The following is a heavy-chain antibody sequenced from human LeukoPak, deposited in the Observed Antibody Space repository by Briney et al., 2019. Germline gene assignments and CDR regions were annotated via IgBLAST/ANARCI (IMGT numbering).Heavy chain of an antibody. CDR1: GGFITSSSYY. Sequence: SETLSLTCTVSGGFITSSSYYWGWIRQPPGKGLEWIGSIYYSGSTYYNPSLKSRVTISVDTSKNQFSLKLSSVTAADTAVYYCARQSGTAKIPDYWGQGTLVTVSS. CDR3: ARQSGTAKIPDY. V-gene: IGHV4-39*01. D-gene: IGHD1-1*01. CDR2: IYYSGST. J-gene: IGHJ4*02.